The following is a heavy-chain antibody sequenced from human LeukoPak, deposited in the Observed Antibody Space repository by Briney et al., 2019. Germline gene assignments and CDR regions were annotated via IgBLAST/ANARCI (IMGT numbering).Heavy chain of an antibody. CDR1: GYSISSGYY. CDR2: ISHSGTT. D-gene: IGHD2-2*02. Sequence: PSETLSLTCAVSGYSISSGYYWGWIRQPPGKGLEWIGTISHSGTTYYNPSLKSRVTISLDTSKNQFSLKLSSVTAADTAVYYCARLGGYCSSTSCYMWEHPYYYYMDVWGKGTTVTVSS. CDR3: ARLGGYCSSTSCYMWEHPYYYYMDV. V-gene: IGHV4-38-2*01. J-gene: IGHJ6*03.